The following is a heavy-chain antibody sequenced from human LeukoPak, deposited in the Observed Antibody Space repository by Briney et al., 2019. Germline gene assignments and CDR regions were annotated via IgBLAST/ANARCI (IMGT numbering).Heavy chain of an antibody. CDR2: INHSGST. CDR3: ARDYDFWSGYYLYYYYGMDV. V-gene: IGHV4-34*01. CDR1: GGSFSGYY. D-gene: IGHD3-3*01. Sequence: SETLSLTCAVYGGSFSGYYWSWIRQSPGKGLEWIGEINHSGSTNYNSSLKSRVTISVDTSKNQFSLKLSSVTAADTAVYYCARDYDFWSGYYLYYYYGMDVWGQGTTVTVSS. J-gene: IGHJ6*02.